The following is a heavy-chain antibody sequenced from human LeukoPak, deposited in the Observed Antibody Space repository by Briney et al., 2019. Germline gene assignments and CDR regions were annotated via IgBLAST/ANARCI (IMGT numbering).Heavy chain of an antibody. V-gene: IGHV4-38-2*01. D-gene: IGHD1-7*01. J-gene: IGHJ5*02. CDR1: GYSISSGYY. CDR3: ARNYDTWGGFDP. CDR2: IYHSGST. Sequence: SETLSLTCAVSGYSISSGYYWGWIRQPPGKGLEWIGSIYHSGSTYYNPSLKSRVTISVDTSKNQFSLKLSSVTAADTAVYYCARNYDTWGGFDPWGQGTLVTVSS.